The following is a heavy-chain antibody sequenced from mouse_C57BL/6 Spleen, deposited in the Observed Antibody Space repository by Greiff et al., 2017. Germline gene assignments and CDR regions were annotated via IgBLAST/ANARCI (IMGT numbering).Heavy chain of an antibody. Sequence: VKLQESGPELVKPGASVKISCKASGYAFSSSWMNWVKQRPGKGLEWIGRIYPGDGDTNYNGKFKGKATLTADKSSSTAYMQLSSLTSEDSAVYFCARDYYGSSDRYFDVWGKGTTVTVSS. V-gene: IGHV1-82*01. CDR3: ARDYYGSSDRYFDV. CDR1: GYAFSSSW. J-gene: IGHJ1*03. D-gene: IGHD1-1*01. CDR2: IYPGDGDT.